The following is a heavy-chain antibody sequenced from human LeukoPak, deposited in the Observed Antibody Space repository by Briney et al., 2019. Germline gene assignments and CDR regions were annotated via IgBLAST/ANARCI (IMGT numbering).Heavy chain of an antibody. CDR3: ARDAGAGTTSHRYFYYYYGLDV. Sequence: PSETLSLTCTVSGGSISSYYWSWIRQPPGKGLEWIGYIYYTGNTKYNPSLKSRVTMSEDTSKNQFSLKLSSVTAAVTAVYYCARDAGAGTTSHRYFYYYYGLDVWGQGTTVTVSS. CDR2: IYYTGNT. D-gene: IGHD1-14*01. V-gene: IGHV4-59*01. J-gene: IGHJ6*02. CDR1: GGSISSYY.